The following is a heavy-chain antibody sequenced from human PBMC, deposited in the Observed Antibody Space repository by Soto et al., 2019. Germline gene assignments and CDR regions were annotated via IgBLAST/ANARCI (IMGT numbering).Heavy chain of an antibody. J-gene: IGHJ4*02. CDR3: ARDKVGYSYGPRLGY. CDR2: IIPIFGTA. CDR1: GGTFSSYA. Sequence: QVQLVKSGAEVEKHGSSVQVSCKASGGTFSSYAISWVRQAPGQGLEWMGGIIPIFGTAIYAQKFQGRVTITAVESTSTAYMDLSSLRSEDTALYYCARDKVGYSYGPRLGYWGQGTLVSVSS. D-gene: IGHD5-18*01. V-gene: IGHV1-69*01.